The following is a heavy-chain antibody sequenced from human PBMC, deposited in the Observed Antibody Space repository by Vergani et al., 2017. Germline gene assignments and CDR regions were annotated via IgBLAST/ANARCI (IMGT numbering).Heavy chain of an antibody. CDR1: GSSISSGCYH. CDR3: ARAFYSYYYMDV. V-gene: IGHV4-61*02. CDR2: IHTSGST. D-gene: IGHD2-21*01. Sequence: QVQLQESGPGLVKPSQTLSLTCTVSGSSISSGCYHWSWIRQPAGKGLEWIGRIHTSGSTNYNPSLKSRVTMTVDTSKNQFSLKLRSVPAADTAVYYCARAFYSYYYMDVWGKGSTVTVS. J-gene: IGHJ6*03.